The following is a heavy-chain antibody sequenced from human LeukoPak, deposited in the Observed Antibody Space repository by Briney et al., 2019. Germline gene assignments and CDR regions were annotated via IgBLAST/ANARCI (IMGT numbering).Heavy chain of an antibody. CDR2: ISYDATNK. V-gene: IGHV3-30*18. CDR3: AKGRRSKFGKNYSDTSAQEYYFDY. J-gene: IGHJ4*02. Sequence: GGSLRLSCAASGFSFSSYGMHWVRQAPGKGLEWVAVISYDATNKYYADSVKGRFSISRDNSKNTLYLQMNSLRGEDTAVYFCAKGRRSKFGKNYSDTSAQEYYFDYWGQGTLVTVSS. D-gene: IGHD3-22*01. CDR1: GFSFSSYG.